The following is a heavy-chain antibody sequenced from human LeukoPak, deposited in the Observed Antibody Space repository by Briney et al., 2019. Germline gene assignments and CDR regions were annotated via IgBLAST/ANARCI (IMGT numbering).Heavy chain of an antibody. V-gene: IGHV3-53*01. D-gene: IGHD3-10*01. CDR1: GFTVSSNY. CDR2: IYNSDNT. J-gene: IGHJ4*02. Sequence: GGSLRLSCAVSGFTVSSNYMGWVRQAPGKGLEWVSVIYNSDNTNYPDSVKGRFTISRDNSKNTVFLQMSSLRAEDTALYYCARKSASGNYPLDYWGQGTLVTVSS. CDR3: ARKSASGNYPLDY.